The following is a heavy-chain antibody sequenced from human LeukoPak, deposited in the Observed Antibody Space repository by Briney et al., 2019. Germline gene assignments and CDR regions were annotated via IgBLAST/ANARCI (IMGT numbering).Heavy chain of an antibody. J-gene: IGHJ4*02. CDR3: ARLNIPMGTFDY. Sequence: LGASVKVSCKASGYTFTGYYMHWVRQAPGQGLEWMGWINPDSGGTNYAQKFQGRVTMTRDTSISTAYMELSRLTSDDTAVYLCARLNIPMGTFDYWGQGTLVTVSS. V-gene: IGHV1-2*02. CDR2: INPDSGGT. CDR1: GYTFTGYY. D-gene: IGHD2-2*02.